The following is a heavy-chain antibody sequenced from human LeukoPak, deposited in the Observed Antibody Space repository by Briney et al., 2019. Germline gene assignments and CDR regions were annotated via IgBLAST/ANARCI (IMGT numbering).Heavy chain of an antibody. Sequence: GGSLRLSCAASGFTFDDYAMHWVRQAPGKSLEWVSLISGDGTSTYYADSVEGRFTITRDNSKNSLYLQVNSLTTEDPALYYCAKDMGPLGTIWLDYWGQGTLVTVSS. D-gene: IGHD3-3*01. CDR2: ISGDGTST. J-gene: IGHJ4*02. CDR3: AKDMGPLGTIWLDY. CDR1: GFTFDDYA. V-gene: IGHV3-43*02.